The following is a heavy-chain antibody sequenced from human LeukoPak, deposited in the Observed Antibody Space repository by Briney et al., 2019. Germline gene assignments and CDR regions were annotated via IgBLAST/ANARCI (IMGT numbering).Heavy chain of an antibody. J-gene: IGHJ4*02. CDR1: GYTFTEYY. CDR3: ARGRVIFDY. D-gene: IGHD2/OR15-2a*01. CDR2: INPNSGGT. V-gene: IGHV1-2*02. Sequence: ASVKVSCKASGYTFTEYYLHWVRQAPGQELEWVAYINPNSGGTNYAQKFRGRVTMTSDTSINTAYMELSRLRSDDTAVYYCARGRVIFDYWGQGSLVTVSS.